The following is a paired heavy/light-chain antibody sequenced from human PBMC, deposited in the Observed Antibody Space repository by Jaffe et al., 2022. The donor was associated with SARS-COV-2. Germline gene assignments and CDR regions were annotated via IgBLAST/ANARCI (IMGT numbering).Light chain of an antibody. CDR3: QQYYTDPIT. J-gene: IGKJ5*01. Sequence: DIVMTQSPDSLAVSLGERATINCKSSQSVFKSSDNKNYLAWYQQKPGQPPKLAIYWASTRESGVPDRFSGSGSGTDFTLTISSLQAEDVAVYYCQQYYTDPITFGQGTRLEI. CDR1: QSVFKSSDNKNY. V-gene: IGKV4-1*01. CDR2: WAS.
Heavy chain of an antibody. D-gene: IGHD6-19*01. V-gene: IGHV1-3*01. Sequence: QVQLVQSGTEVKKPGASVKISCKTFGYSFTSYSMHWLRQAPGQGLEWMGWINGGNGNTQYSRKFQGMVTITRDTSANTGYMALTSLRPEDTAVYYCARGGPNSSGWLKHYWGQGTLVTVSS. J-gene: IGHJ4*02. CDR1: GYSFTSYS. CDR3: ARGGPNSSGWLKHY. CDR2: INGGNGNT.